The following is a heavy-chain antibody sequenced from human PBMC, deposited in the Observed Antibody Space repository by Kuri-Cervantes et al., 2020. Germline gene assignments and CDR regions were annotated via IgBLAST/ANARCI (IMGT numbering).Heavy chain of an antibody. CDR1: GGSISSGDYY. CDR2: IYYSGST. Sequence: SETLSLTCTVSGGSISSGDYYWSWIRQPPGKGLEWIGYIYYSGSTYYNPSLKSRVTISVDTSKNQFSLKLSSVTAADTAVYYCARGSIPGSGYYTEYYFDYWGQGTLVTVSS. D-gene: IGHD3-3*01. V-gene: IGHV4-30-4*01. CDR3: ARGSIPGSGYYTEYYFDY. J-gene: IGHJ4*02.